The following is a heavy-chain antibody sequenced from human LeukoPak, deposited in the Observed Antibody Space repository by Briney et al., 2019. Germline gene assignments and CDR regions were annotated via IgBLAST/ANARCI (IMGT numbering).Heavy chain of an antibody. Sequence: SETLSLTCSVSTDSTNTYYWNWIRQPAGKGLEWIGHIQTSGSTKYNPSLKSRVTMSIDTSKNQFSLNLYSVTAADTAVYYCATNYAAVSAFDSWGQGTLVTVSS. CDR2: IQTSGST. CDR1: TDSTNTYY. D-gene: IGHD6-19*01. J-gene: IGHJ4*02. CDR3: ATNYAAVSAFDS. V-gene: IGHV4-4*07.